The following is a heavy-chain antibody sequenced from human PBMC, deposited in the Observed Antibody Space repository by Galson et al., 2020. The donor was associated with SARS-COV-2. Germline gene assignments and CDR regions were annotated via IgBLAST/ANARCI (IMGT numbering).Heavy chain of an antibody. Sequence: SDTLSLTCTVSGGYINNYYWSWTRQSPGKGLEWIGYIYHSGSTNYNPSLKSRVTVSVDTSKNQFSLRLTSVTAADTAVYYCARACTKCSNSCSDVFDIWGQGTMVTVSS. J-gene: IGHJ3*02. CDR1: GGYINNYY. V-gene: IGHV4-59*07. CDR2: IYHSGST. D-gene: IGHD2-2*01. CDR3: ARACTKCSNSCSDVFDI.